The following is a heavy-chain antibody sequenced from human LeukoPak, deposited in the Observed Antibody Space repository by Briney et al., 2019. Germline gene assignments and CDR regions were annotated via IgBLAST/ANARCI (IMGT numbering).Heavy chain of an antibody. CDR3: AREYYYHHAY. Sequence: GSLRLSCAASGFTFSGSYMSWIRQAPGKGLEWVSYITGSSYTNYADSVKGRFTISSDNAKNSLYLQMNSLRAEDTAVYYCAREYYYHHAYWGQGTLVTVSS. CDR2: ITGSSYT. V-gene: IGHV3-11*05. D-gene: IGHD3-10*01. J-gene: IGHJ4*02. CDR1: GFTFSGSY.